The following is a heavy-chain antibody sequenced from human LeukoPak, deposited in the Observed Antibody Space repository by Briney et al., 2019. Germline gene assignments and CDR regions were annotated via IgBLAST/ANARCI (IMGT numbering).Heavy chain of an antibody. CDR2: ISGSGANT. V-gene: IGHV3-23*01. Sequence: GGSLRLSCAASGFTFSSYAMSWVRQAPGKGLEWVSDISGSGANTYYADSVKGRFTISRDNSKNTQYLQMNSLRAEDTAVYYCAKRVLGYCSGGNCYFDYWGQGTLATVSS. CDR3: AKRVLGYCSGGNCYFDY. D-gene: IGHD2-15*01. J-gene: IGHJ4*02. CDR1: GFTFSSYA.